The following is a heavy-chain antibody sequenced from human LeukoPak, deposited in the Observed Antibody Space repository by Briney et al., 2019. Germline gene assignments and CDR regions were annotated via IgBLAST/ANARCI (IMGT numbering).Heavy chain of an antibody. J-gene: IGHJ3*02. CDR3: ARHPFYDILTGYYISGAFDI. Sequence: PSETLSLTCTVSGGSISSYYWSSIRQPPGKGLEWIGYIYTSGSTNYNPSLKSRVTISVDTSKNQFSLKLSSVTAADTAVYYCARHPFYDILTGYYISGAFDIWGQGTMVTVSS. V-gene: IGHV4-4*09. CDR1: GGSISSYY. CDR2: IYTSGST. D-gene: IGHD3-9*01.